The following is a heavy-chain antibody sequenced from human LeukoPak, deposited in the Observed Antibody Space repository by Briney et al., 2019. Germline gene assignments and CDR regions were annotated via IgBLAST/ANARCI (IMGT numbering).Heavy chain of an antibody. V-gene: IGHV3-21*01. CDR1: GFTFSSYN. CDR3: ARDLYYDSRAYYFDY. Sequence: GGSLRLSCAASGFTFSSYNMNWVRQAPGKGLEWVSSISSSSSYIYYADSLKGRFTISRDNAKNSLYLQMNSLRAEDTAVYYCARDLYYDSRAYYFDYWGQGILVTVSS. CDR2: ISSSSSYI. J-gene: IGHJ4*02. D-gene: IGHD3-22*01.